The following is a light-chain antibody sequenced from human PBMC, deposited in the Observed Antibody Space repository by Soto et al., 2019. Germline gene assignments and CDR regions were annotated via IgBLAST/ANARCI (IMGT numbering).Light chain of an antibody. J-gene: IGKJ4*01. CDR1: QSIGSY. CDR3: QQRSNWPLT. Sequence: EVVLTQSPATLSLSPGESATLSCRASQSIGSYLAWYQQKPGQAPRLLIYDASNRATGIPARFSGSGSGRDFTLTINSLEPEDFAVYYCQQRSNWPLTFGGGTKVDIK. V-gene: IGKV3-11*02. CDR2: DAS.